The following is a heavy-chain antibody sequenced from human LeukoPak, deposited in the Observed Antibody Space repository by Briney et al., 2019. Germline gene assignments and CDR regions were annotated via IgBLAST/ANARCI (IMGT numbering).Heavy chain of an antibody. D-gene: IGHD6-13*01. CDR1: GGSISTYY. V-gene: IGHV4-59*01. CDR3: ARELAAAAEGWFDP. Sequence: PSETLSLTCTVSGGSISTYYWSWIRQAPGKGLEWIGFIYYSGSTNYNPSLNSRVPISVATSKTQFSLKLSSVTAADTAVYYCARELAAAAEGWFDPWGQGTLVTVSS. J-gene: IGHJ5*02. CDR2: IYYSGST.